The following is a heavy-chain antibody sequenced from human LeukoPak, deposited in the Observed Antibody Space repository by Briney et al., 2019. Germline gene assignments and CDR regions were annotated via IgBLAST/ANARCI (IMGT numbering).Heavy chain of an antibody. CDR2: ISSSSSYI. CDR1: GFTFSSYS. D-gene: IGHD5-24*01. CDR3: ARAIEMATTRY. J-gene: IGHJ4*02. V-gene: IGHV3-21*01. Sequence: GGSLRLSCAASGFTFSSYSMNWVRQAPGKGLEWVSSISSSSSYIYYADSVKGRFTISRDNAKNSLYLQMNSLRAEDTAVYYCARAIEMATTRYWGQGTLVTVSS.